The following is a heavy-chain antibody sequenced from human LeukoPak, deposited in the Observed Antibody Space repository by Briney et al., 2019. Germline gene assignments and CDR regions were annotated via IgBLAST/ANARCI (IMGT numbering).Heavy chain of an antibody. D-gene: IGHD3-22*01. CDR3: ANDLERSGYPDAFDI. CDR1: GFTFSSYA. CDR2: ISGSGGST. J-gene: IGHJ3*02. Sequence: GGSLRLSCAASGFTFSSYAMSWVRQAPGKGLEWVSAISGSGGSTYYADSVKGRFTISRDNSKNTLYLQMNSLRAEDTAVYYCANDLERSGYPDAFDIWGQGTMVTVSS. V-gene: IGHV3-23*01.